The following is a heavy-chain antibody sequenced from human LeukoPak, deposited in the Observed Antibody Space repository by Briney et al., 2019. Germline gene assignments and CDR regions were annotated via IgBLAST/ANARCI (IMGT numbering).Heavy chain of an antibody. V-gene: IGHV3-7*01. J-gene: IGHJ5*02. Sequence: PGGSLRLSCAASGFTFSSYWMSWVRQAPGKGLEWVANIKQDGSEKYYVDSVKGRFTISRDNAKNSLYLQMNGLRAEDTAVYYCARAPGFGGNNWFDPWGQGTLVTVSS. CDR3: ARAPGFGGNNWFDP. CDR2: IKQDGSEK. CDR1: GFTFSSYW. D-gene: IGHD3-16*01.